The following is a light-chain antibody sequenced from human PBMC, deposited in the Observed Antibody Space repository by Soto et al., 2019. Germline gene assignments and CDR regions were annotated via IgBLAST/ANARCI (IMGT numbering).Light chain of an antibody. CDR1: RSISSW. J-gene: IGKJ2*01. CDR3: QQYKTYMYT. V-gene: IGKV1-5*03. Sequence: DMQMTQSPATLSASVGDRVTITCRASRSISSWLAWYQQKPGKAPKLLIYKASSLESGVPSRFSGSGSGTEFTLTISSLQPDDFATYYCQQYKTYMYTFGQGTKLEIK. CDR2: KAS.